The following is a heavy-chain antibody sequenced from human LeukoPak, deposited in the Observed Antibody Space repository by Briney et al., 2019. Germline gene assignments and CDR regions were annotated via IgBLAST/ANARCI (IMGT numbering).Heavy chain of an antibody. CDR3: ARAEGLVGATSRPFDY. D-gene: IGHD1-26*01. CDR2: IYYSGST. Sequence: ESGPGLVKPSETLSLTCTVSGGSISSSSYYWGWIRQPPGKGLEWIGYIYYSGSTNYNPSLKSRVTISVGTSKNQFSLKLSSVTAADTAVYYCARAEGLVGATSRPFDYWGQGTLVTVSS. CDR1: GGSISSSSYY. V-gene: IGHV4-61*05. J-gene: IGHJ4*02.